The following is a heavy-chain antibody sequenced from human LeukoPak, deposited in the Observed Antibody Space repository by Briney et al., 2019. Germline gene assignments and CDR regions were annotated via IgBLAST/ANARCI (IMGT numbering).Heavy chain of an antibody. V-gene: IGHV3-21*04. CDR2: ISSSDTYI. CDR1: GFTFSSYS. J-gene: IGHJ3*02. Sequence: GGSLRLSRAASGFTFSSYSMNWVRQAPGKGLEWVSSISSSDTYIYHADSVKGRFTISRDNAKNSLYLQMNSLRAEDTAVYYCAKGTWIQLWPPNAFDIWGQGTMVTVSS. D-gene: IGHD5-18*01. CDR3: AKGTWIQLWPPNAFDI.